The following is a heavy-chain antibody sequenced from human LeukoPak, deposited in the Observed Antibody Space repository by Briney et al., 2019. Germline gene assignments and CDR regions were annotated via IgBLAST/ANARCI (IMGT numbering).Heavy chain of an antibody. CDR1: GFTFSSYA. D-gene: IGHD3-3*01. Sequence: WGSLRLSCAASGFTFSSYAMSWVRQAPGKGLEWVSAISGSGGSTYYADSVKGRFTISRDNSKNTLYLQMNSLRAEDTAVYYSARNYDFWSGIPTGWFDPWGQGTLVTVSS. CDR2: ISGSGGST. V-gene: IGHV3-23*01. CDR3: ARNYDFWSGIPTGWFDP. J-gene: IGHJ5*02.